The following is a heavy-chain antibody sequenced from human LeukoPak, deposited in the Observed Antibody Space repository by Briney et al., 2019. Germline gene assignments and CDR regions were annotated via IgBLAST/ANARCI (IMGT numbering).Heavy chain of an antibody. D-gene: IGHD5-24*01. V-gene: IGHV3-15*01. Sequence: GSLRLSCAASGFTFSSTWMSWVRQAPGKGLEWVGRIKRNIDGGTTDYAAPVNGRFTISRDDSKNTLYLQMNSLKTEDTAVYYCARVSKMGSPFDYWGQGTLVTVSS. CDR1: GFTFSSTW. CDR3: ARVSKMGSPFDY. CDR2: IKRNIDGGTT. J-gene: IGHJ4*02.